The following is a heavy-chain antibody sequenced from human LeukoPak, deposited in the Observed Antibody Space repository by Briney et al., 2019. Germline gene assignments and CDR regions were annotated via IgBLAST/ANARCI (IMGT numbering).Heavy chain of an antibody. CDR3: AKDRSYSNLSGGAFDI. CDR1: GFTFYDYG. CDR2: ISWNSGNI. Sequence: PGGSLRLSCAASGFTFYDYGMHWVRHAPGQGMEWVSGISWNSGNIGYADSVTGRFTISRDNAKNSLYLQMNSLRAEDMALYYCAKDRSYSNLSGGAFDIWGQGTMVTVSS. V-gene: IGHV3-9*03. J-gene: IGHJ3*02. D-gene: IGHD2/OR15-2a*01.